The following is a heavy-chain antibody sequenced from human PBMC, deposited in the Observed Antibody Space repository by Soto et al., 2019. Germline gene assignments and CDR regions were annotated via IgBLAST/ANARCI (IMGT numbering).Heavy chain of an antibody. D-gene: IGHD2-2*01. CDR3: AREVVVAARGYFQH. CDR2: INHSGST. Sequence: KQSQTLSLTCAVYGGSFSGYYWSWIRQPPGKGLEWIGEINHSGSTNYNPSLKSRVTISVDTSKNQFSLKLSSVTAADTAVYYCAREVVVAARGYFQHWGQGTLVTVSS. CDR1: GGSFSGYY. V-gene: IGHV4-34*01. J-gene: IGHJ1*01.